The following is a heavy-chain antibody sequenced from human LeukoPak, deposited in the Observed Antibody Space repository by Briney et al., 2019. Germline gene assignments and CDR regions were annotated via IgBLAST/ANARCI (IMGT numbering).Heavy chain of an antibody. CDR1: GFTFSDYY. Sequence: GGNLRFYCAASGFTFSDYYMTWNRQAPGRGLEWISYINGSSSGTAYADSVKGRFTISRDNAKNSLYLLSHSLRAEDASVHYCARRGTTYCTVDSCHPNWFDPWGEGTLVTVSS. CDR2: INGSSSGT. D-gene: IGHD2-15*01. V-gene: IGHV3-11*03. CDR3: ARRGTTYCTVDSCHPNWFDP. J-gene: IGHJ5*02.